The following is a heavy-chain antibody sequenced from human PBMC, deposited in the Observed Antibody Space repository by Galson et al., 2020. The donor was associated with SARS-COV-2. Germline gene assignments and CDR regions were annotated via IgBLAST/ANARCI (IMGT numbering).Heavy chain of an antibody. CDR3: ARGRSGYYIGIFDY. Sequence: TGGSLRLSCAASGLTFTGGALSWVRQAPGQGLEWVSAIVASSGNTYYADSVMDRFTISRDNSKNTLYLQMNSLRADDTAIYYCARGRSGYYIGIFDYWGQGTLVTVSS. J-gene: IGHJ4*02. V-gene: IGHV3-23*01. D-gene: IGHD5-12*01. CDR2: IVASSGNT. CDR1: GLTFTGGA.